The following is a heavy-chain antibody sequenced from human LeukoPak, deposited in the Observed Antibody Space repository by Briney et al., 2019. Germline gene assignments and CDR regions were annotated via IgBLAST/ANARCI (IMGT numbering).Heavy chain of an antibody. CDR3: ARAKAYCGGDCQASECLVFDY. CDR1: GGTFSSYT. D-gene: IGHD2-21*02. J-gene: IGHJ4*02. CDR2: IIPILGIA. V-gene: IGHV1-69*02. Sequence: ASVKVSCKASGGTFSSYTISWVRQAPGQGLEWMGRIIPILGIANYAQKFQGRVTITADKSASTAYMELSSLRSEDTAVYYCARAKAYCGGDCQASECLVFDYWGQGTLVTVSS.